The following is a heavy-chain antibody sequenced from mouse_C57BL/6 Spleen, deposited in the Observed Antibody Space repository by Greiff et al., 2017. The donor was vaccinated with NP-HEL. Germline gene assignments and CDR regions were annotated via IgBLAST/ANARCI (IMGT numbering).Heavy chain of an antibody. J-gene: IGHJ3*01. CDR3: AREDYDGGFAY. D-gene: IGHD2-4*01. V-gene: IGHV1-64*01. CDR1: GYTFTSYW. Sequence: QVQLKQPGAELVKPGASVKLSCKASGYTFTSYWMHWVKQRPGQGLEWIGMIHPNSGSTNYNEKFKSKATLTVDKSSSTAYMQLSSLTSEDSAVYYCAREDYDGGFAYWGQGTLVTVSA. CDR2: IHPNSGST.